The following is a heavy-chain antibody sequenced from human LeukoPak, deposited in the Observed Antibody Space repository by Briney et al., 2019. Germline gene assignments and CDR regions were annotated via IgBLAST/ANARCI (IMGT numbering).Heavy chain of an antibody. D-gene: IGHD6-6*01. J-gene: IGHJ4*02. CDR2: INPNSGGT. CDR3: ASLVGTYSSSSGVDY. Sequence: ASVKVSCKASGYTFTGYYMHWVRQAPGQGLEWMGWINPNSGGTNYAQKFQGRVTMTRDTSISTAYVELSRLRSDDTAVYYCASLVGTYSSSSGVDYWGQGTLVTVSS. CDR1: GYTFTGYY. V-gene: IGHV1-2*02.